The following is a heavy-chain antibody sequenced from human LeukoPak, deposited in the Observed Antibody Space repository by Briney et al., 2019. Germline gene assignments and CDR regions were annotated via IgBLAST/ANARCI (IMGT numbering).Heavy chain of an antibody. CDR2: ISSGGLTI. Sequence: GGSLRLSCVASGVTFSTDTVNWGRQAPGKGLKWLSYISSGGLTIFHADSVKGRFTIFRDNTKNAIYLDMNNPRAEDPAVYYCARDFDYGDYIDFWGQGTLVAVSS. J-gene: IGHJ4*02. CDR3: ARDFDYGDYIDF. V-gene: IGHV3-48*01. CDR1: GVTFSTDT. D-gene: IGHD4/OR15-4a*01.